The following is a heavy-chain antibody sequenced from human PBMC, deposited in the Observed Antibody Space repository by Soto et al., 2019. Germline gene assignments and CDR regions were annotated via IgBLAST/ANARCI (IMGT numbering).Heavy chain of an antibody. V-gene: IGHV4-59*01. J-gene: IGHJ3*02. D-gene: IGHD6-6*01. CDR3: ARSRQGRYSSPSGLFGPRVASTEAFDI. CDR2: LYYGGST. CDR1: DASISGYY. Sequence: PSETLSLTCTVSDASISGYYWSWIRQPPGKGLEWIGYLYYGGSTNYNPSLKTRVAMSVDTSKNHFSLKLTSVTAADTAVYYCARSRQGRYSSPSGLFGPRVASTEAFDIWGRGTKVTVSS.